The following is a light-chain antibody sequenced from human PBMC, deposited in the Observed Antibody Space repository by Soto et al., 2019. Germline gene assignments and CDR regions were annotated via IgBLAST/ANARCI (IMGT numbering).Light chain of an antibody. V-gene: IGKV1-33*01. CDR3: QQYDNIPWT. Sequence: DIQMTQSPSSLSASVGDRVTITCQASQDINTYLNWYQQKPGKAPKLLIYDASNLETGVTSRFSGSGPRTDFTFTISSLQPEDISIYYCQQYDNIPWTFGQGTKVDIK. CDR2: DAS. J-gene: IGKJ1*01. CDR1: QDINTY.